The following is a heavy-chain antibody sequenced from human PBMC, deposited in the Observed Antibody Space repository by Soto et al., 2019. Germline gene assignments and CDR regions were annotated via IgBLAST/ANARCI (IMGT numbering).Heavy chain of an antibody. CDR1: GFTVSTNY. J-gene: IGHJ3*02. CDR3: ARDLGNYYDSSGPSDAFDI. D-gene: IGHD3-22*01. Sequence: GGSLRLSCAASGFTVSTNYMSWVRQAPGKGLEWVSVIYSGGSTYYADSVKGRFTISRDNSKNTLYLQMNSLRAEDTAVYYCARDLGNYYDSSGPSDAFDIWGQGTMVTVSS. CDR2: IYSGGST. V-gene: IGHV3-66*01.